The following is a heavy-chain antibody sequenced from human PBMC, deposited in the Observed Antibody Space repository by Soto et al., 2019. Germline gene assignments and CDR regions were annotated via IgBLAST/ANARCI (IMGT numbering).Heavy chain of an antibody. CDR2: IYYSGST. D-gene: IGHD2-15*01. Sequence: SETLSLTCTVSGGSISSGGYYWSWIRQHPGKGLEWIGYIYYSGSTYYNPSLKSRVTISVDTSKNQFSLKLSSVTAAETAVYYCARDYPYCSGGSCYSGGWFDPWGQGTLVTVSS. CDR3: ARDYPYCSGGSCYSGGWFDP. J-gene: IGHJ5*02. CDR1: GGSISSGGYY. V-gene: IGHV4-31*03.